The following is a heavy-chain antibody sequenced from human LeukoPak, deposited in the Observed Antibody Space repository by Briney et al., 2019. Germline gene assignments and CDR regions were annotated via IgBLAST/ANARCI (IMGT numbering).Heavy chain of an antibody. CDR2: ISKDGSDK. Sequence: GGSLRLSCAASGFTFSDYAMHWVRQAPGKGLEWVAVISKDGSDKYYPGSVRGRFTVSRDNSKNTIYLQMDSLRAEDTAIYYCARDYWWNYDYWGQGTLVTVSS. D-gene: IGHD1-7*01. CDR1: GFTFSDYA. CDR3: ARDYWWNYDY. V-gene: IGHV3-30-3*01. J-gene: IGHJ4*02.